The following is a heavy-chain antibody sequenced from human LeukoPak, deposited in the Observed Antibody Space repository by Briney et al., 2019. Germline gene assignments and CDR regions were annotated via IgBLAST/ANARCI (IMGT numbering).Heavy chain of an antibody. J-gene: IGHJ4*02. CDR1: GGTFSSYA. CDR3: ARETLNWGSSRQRYYFDY. V-gene: IGHV1-69*05. Sequence: SVKVSCKASGGTFSSYAISWVRQAPGQGLEWMGRIIPIFGTANYAQKFQGRVTITTDESTSTAYMELSSLRSEDTAVYYCARETLNWGSSRQRYYFDYWGQGTLVTVSS. D-gene: IGHD7-27*01. CDR2: IIPIFGTA.